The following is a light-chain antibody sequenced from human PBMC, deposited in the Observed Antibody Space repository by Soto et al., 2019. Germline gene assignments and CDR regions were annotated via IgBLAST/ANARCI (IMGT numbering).Light chain of an antibody. J-gene: IGLJ3*02. V-gene: IGLV2-23*01. Sequence: QSALTQPASVSGSPGQSITISCTGSSSDVGSYNLVSWHQQYPGKAPKLMTYEGSKRPSGVSNRFSGSKSGNTASLTISGLQAEDEDDYYCCSYAGRSTLVFGGGTKLTVL. CDR3: CSYAGRSTLV. CDR1: SSDVGSYNL. CDR2: EGS.